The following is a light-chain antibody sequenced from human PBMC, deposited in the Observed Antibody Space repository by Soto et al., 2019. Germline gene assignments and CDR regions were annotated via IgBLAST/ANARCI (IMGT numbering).Light chain of an antibody. CDR3: QHYNSYSEA. CDR1: QTISSW. CDR2: KAS. J-gene: IGKJ1*01. Sequence: IQVTQSAYTLSGCVGDRVTITCRASQTISSWLAWYQQKPGKASKLLIYKASTLKSGVPSRFSGSGSGTEFTLTISSLQPDDFATYYCQHYNSYSEAFGQGTKVDIK. V-gene: IGKV1-5*03.